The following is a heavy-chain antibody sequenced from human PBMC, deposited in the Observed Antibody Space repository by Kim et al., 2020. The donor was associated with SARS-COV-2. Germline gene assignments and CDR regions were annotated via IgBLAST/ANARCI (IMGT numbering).Heavy chain of an antibody. CDR3: ARLMCISMIVVVIPTGWFDP. CDR1: GGSISSSSYY. V-gene: IGHV4-39*01. Sequence: SETLSLTCTVSGGSISSSSYYWGWIRQPPGKGLEWIGSIYYSGSTYYNPSLKSRVTISVDTSKNQFSLKLSSLTAADTAVYYCARLMCISMIVVVIPTGWFDPWGQGTLVTVSS. CDR2: IYYSGST. D-gene: IGHD3-22*01. J-gene: IGHJ5*02.